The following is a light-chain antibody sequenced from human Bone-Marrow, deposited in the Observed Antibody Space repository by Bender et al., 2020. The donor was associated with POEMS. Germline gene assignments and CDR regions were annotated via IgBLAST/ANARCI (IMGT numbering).Light chain of an antibody. CDR1: NSNIGSNI. CDR2: SEN. CDR3: QSYDSSLSGSV. V-gene: IGLV1-44*01. J-gene: IGLJ3*02. Sequence: HSVLTQPPSASGTPGQRVTISCSGSNSNIGSNIVNWYQQLPGTAPKYLINSENQRPSGAPDRFSGSKSGTSASLAITGLQAEDEADYYCQSYDSSLSGSVFGGGTKLTVL.